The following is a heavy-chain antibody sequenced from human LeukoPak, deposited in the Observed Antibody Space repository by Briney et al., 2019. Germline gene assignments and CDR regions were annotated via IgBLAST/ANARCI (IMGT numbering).Heavy chain of an antibody. CDR2: IYSNGPT. D-gene: IGHD3-22*01. V-gene: IGHV3-53*01. CDR3: AGSSGYAGAFDI. CDR1: GFTVSSHY. Sequence: GGSLRLSCAVSGFTVSSHYMNWVRQAPGKGLEWVSVIYSNGPTYYADSVKGRFTISRDNSKNTLYLQMNSLRAEDTAVYYCAGSSGYAGAFDIWGQGTMVTVSS. J-gene: IGHJ3*02.